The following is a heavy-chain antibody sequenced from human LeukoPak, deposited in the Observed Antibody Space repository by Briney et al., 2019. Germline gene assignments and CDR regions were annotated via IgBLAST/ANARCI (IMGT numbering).Heavy chain of an antibody. CDR2: ISSSGSTI. CDR3: ARVRQTLAARYFDY. CDR1: GFTFSDYY. D-gene: IGHD6-6*01. J-gene: IGHJ4*02. V-gene: IGHV3-11*01. Sequence: GGSLRLSCAASGFTFSDYYMSWIRQAPGKGLEWVSYISSSGSTIYYADSVKGRFTISRDNAKNSLYLQMNSLRAEDTAVYYCARVRQTLAARYFDYWGQGTLVTVSS.